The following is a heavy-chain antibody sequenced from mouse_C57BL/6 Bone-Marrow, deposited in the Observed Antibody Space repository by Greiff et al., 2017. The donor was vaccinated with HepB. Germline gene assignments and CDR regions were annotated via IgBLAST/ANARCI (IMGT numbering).Heavy chain of an antibody. J-gene: IGHJ2*01. CDR1: GYTFTNYW. CDR3: ARRSTYYYVSSYGY. V-gene: IGHV1-63*01. Sequence: QVQLQQSGAELVRPGTSVKMSCKASGYTFTNYWIGWAKQRPGHGLEWIGDIYPGGGYTNYNEKFKGKATLTADKSSSTAYMQFSSLTSEDSSIYYCARRSTYYYVSSYGYWGQGTTLTVSS. D-gene: IGHD1-1*01. CDR2: IYPGGGYT.